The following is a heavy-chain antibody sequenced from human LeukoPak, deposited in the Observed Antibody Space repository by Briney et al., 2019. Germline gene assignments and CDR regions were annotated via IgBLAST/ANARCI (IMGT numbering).Heavy chain of an antibody. J-gene: IGHJ4*02. Sequence: GGSLRLSCAASGFTFDDYGMSWVRQAPGKGLEWVSGINWNGGSTGYADSVKGRFTISRDNAKNSLYLQMNSLRAEDTALYYCARGFGYYGSGSFFDYWGQGTLVTVSS. CDR2: INWNGGST. CDR1: GFTFDDYG. CDR3: ARGFGYYGSGSFFDY. V-gene: IGHV3-20*04. D-gene: IGHD3-10*01.